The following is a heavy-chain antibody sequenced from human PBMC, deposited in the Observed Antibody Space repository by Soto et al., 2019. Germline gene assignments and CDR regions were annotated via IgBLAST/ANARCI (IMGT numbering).Heavy chain of an antibody. Sequence: QITLKESGPTLVKHTQTLTLTCTFSGFSLSTRGVAVGWFRQPPGKALEWLALIYWDEDKWYSPSLKSRLTITDDTSKNPVVLTMTILDPVDTASYFCAHRPRGYAYYFDYWGQGTLVTVSS. CDR1: GFSLSTRGVA. D-gene: IGHD5-12*01. CDR2: IYWDEDK. J-gene: IGHJ4*02. CDR3: AHRPRGYAYYFDY. V-gene: IGHV2-5*02.